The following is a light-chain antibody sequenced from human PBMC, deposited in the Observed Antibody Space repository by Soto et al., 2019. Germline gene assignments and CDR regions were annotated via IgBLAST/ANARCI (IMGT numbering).Light chain of an antibody. Sequence: DIQMTQSPSSLSASIGDRANITCRASQSIDNYVNWYQQKPGKAPKVLIYAASRLQSGVPSRFSGTGSGTDFTLTISSLQPEDFATYYVQQSYSTPRTFGPGTKVDLK. CDR3: QQSYSTPRT. CDR1: QSIDNY. CDR2: AAS. J-gene: IGKJ3*01. V-gene: IGKV1-39*01.